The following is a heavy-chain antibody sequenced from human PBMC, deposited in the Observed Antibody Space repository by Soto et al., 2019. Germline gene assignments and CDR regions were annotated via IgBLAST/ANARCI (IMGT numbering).Heavy chain of an antibody. D-gene: IGHD3-22*01. V-gene: IGHV1-3*01. CDR3: ARKPEDCSAYYHHYYYGMDV. Sequence: ASVKVSCKASGYTFTSYGIHWVRQAPGQRLEWTGWINAGNGNTKYSEKFQGRVTITRDTSASTAYLELSSLRSEDTAVYYCARKPEDCSAYYHHYYYGMDVWGQGTTVTV. CDR1: GYTFTSYG. CDR2: INAGNGNT. J-gene: IGHJ6*02.